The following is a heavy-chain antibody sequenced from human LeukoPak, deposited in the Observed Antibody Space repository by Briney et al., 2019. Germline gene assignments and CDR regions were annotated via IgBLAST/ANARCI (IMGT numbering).Heavy chain of an antibody. CDR3: ASGIVVPAAIYAFDI. CDR1: GFTFSSYS. Sequence: GGSLRLSCGASGFTFSSYSMNWVRQAPGKGLEWVSSISSSSSYIYYADSVKGRFTISRDNAKNSLYLQMNSLRAEDTAVYYCASGIVVPAAIYAFDIWGQGTMVTVSS. J-gene: IGHJ3*02. V-gene: IGHV3-21*01. D-gene: IGHD2-2*01. CDR2: ISSSSSYI.